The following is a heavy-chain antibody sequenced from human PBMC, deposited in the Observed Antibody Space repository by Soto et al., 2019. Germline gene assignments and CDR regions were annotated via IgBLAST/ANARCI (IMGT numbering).Heavy chain of an antibody. CDR2: IWYDGSNK. D-gene: IGHD2-2*02. CDR3: ARDYNGMDV. Sequence: GGSLRLSCAASVFTVSSYGMHWVRQAPGKGLEWVAVIWYDGSNKYYADSVKGRFTISRDNSKNTLYLQMNSLRAEDTAVYYCARDYNGMDVWGQGTTVTVSS. J-gene: IGHJ6*02. CDR1: VFTVSSYG. V-gene: IGHV3-33*01.